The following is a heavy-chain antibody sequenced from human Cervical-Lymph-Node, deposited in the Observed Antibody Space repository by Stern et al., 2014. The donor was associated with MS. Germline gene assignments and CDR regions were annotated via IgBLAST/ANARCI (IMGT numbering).Heavy chain of an antibody. CDR3: ATAPVGVDYEVYYYYYGMDV. J-gene: IGHJ6*02. Sequence: QVQLVQSGAEVKKPGASVKVSCKASGYTLTDFSMHWVRQAPGKWLEWMGGFDPEDGETIYAQKFQGRVTMTEDTSTDTAYMELSSLRSEDTAVYYCATAPVGVDYEVYYYYYGMDVWGQGTTVTVSS. CDR2: FDPEDGET. CDR1: GYTLTDFS. V-gene: IGHV1-24*01. D-gene: IGHD1-26*01.